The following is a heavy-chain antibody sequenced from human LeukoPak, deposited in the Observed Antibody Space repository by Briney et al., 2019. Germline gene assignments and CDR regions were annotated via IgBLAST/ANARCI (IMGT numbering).Heavy chain of an antibody. Sequence: SVKVTYMASGGSFSTFSMNWLRQTPGKGLEWMGSVNHAFGTADSSQKFQGRVTFTADRATAAAYMDLRSLRSDDTALYSCATQGIGLAGGYFDYWGQGTRVTGSS. D-gene: IGHD2-8*02. CDR1: GGSFSTFS. V-gene: IGHV1-69*06. CDR2: VNHAFGTA. J-gene: IGHJ4*02. CDR3: ATQGIGLAGGYFDY.